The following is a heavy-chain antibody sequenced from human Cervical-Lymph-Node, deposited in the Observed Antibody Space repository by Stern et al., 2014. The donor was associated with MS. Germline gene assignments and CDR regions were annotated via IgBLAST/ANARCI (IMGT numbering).Heavy chain of an antibody. Sequence: VQLVQSGAEVKKPGASVKVSCKASTYTFTGYFIHWVRQAPGQGLEWMGRINPNSGGTNYAQKFQDRVTMTRDTAISTVYMELRRLRSDDTAIYYCAENFDSWGQGTLVTVSS. CDR1: TYTFTGYF. CDR2: INPNSGGT. CDR3: AENFDS. V-gene: IGHV1-2*06. J-gene: IGHJ4*02.